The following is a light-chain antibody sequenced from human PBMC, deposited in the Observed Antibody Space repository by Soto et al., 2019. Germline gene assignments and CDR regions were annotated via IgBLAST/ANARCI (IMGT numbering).Light chain of an antibody. J-gene: IGLJ1*01. V-gene: IGLV2-14*03. CDR2: GVS. Sequence: QSVLAQPASVSGSPGQSITISCTGTSSDVGAYKYVSWYQQHPGKAPELIIYGVSNRPSGVSNRFSGSKSGNTAFLTISGLXPEDEADYYCSPFTGTTTLDVFGTGTKVTVL. CDR3: SPFTGTTTLDV. CDR1: SSDVGAYKY.